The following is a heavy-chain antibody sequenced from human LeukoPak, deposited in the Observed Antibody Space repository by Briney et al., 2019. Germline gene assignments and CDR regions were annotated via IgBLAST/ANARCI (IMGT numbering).Heavy chain of an antibody. J-gene: IGHJ4*02. Sequence: GGSLRLSCAASGFTFRSYAMSWVRQAPGKGLEWVSAISGSGDTTYYADSVKGRFTISRDDSKNTLYLQMNSLRPEDTAVYYCAKVGARGCSSSTCFIYWGQGTLVTVSS. D-gene: IGHD2-2*01. CDR1: GFTFRSYA. CDR3: AKVGARGCSSSTCFIY. V-gene: IGHV3-23*01. CDR2: ISGSGDTT.